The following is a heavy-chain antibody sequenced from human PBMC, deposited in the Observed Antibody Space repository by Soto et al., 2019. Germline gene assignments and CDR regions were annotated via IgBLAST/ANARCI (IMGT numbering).Heavy chain of an antibody. D-gene: IGHD2-2*01. CDR2: ITSSVVTM. J-gene: IGHJ4*02. Sequence: GGAVRLSCAVPRFTFCRHRMNCVRQAPGRGPEVISYITSSVVTMYADAVKGRFAISRDNAKNSLYLQMSSPRAEDTAVDFCEGEVGYQQIYWSQGTLVTVSS. CDR3: EGEVGYQQIY. CDR1: RFTFCRHR. V-gene: IGHV3-48*01.